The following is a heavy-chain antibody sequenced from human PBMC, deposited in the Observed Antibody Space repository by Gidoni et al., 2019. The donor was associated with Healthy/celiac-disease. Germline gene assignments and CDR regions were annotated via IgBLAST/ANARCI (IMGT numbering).Heavy chain of an antibody. CDR3: ARDRELRYAFDI. J-gene: IGHJ3*02. CDR1: GYTFTSYY. V-gene: IGHV1-46*01. CDR2: INPSGGST. D-gene: IGHD1-26*01. Sequence: QVQLVQSGAEVKKPGASVKVSCKASGYTFTSYYLHWVRQAPGQGLEWMGIINPSGGSTSYAQKFQGRVTMTRDTSTSTVYMELSSLRSEDTAVYYCARDRELRYAFDIWGQGTMVTVSS.